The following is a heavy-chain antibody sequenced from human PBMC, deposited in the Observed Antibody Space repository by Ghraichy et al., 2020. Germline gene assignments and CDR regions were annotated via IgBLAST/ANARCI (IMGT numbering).Heavy chain of an antibody. Sequence: SVKVSCKASGGTFSSYAISWVRQAPGQGLEWMGGIIPIFGTANYAQKFQGRVTITTDESTSTAYMELSSLRSEDTAVYYCARERGDYYDSSGYSLYGMDVWGQGTTVTVSS. D-gene: IGHD3-22*01. CDR2: IIPIFGTA. CDR3: ARERGDYYDSSGYSLYGMDV. J-gene: IGHJ6*02. CDR1: GGTFSSYA. V-gene: IGHV1-69*05.